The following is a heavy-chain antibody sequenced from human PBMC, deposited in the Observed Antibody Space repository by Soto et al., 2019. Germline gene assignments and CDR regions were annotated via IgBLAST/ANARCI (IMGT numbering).Heavy chain of an antibody. D-gene: IGHD5-12*01. CDR3: ACRDGYNRNVFDY. Sequence: SETLSLTCTVSGGSISSGGYYWSWIRQHPGKGLEWIGYTYYSGSTYYNPSLKSRVTISVDTSKNQFSLKLSSVTAADTAVYYCACRDGYNRNVFDYWGQGTLVTAPQ. V-gene: IGHV4-31*03. CDR1: GGSISSGGYY. CDR2: TYYSGST. J-gene: IGHJ4*02.